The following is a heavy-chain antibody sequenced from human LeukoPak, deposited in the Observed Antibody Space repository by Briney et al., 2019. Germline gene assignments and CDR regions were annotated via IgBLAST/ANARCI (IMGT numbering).Heavy chain of an antibody. CDR3: AGGLVTAIAYNWFDP. V-gene: IGHV1-69*13. CDR1: GGTFSSYA. Sequence: SVKVSCKASGGTFSSYAISWVRQAPGQGLEWMGGIIPIFGTANYAQKFQGRVTITADESTSTAYMELSSLRSEDTAVYYCAGGLVTAIAYNWFDPWGQGTLVTVSS. CDR2: IIPIFGTA. D-gene: IGHD5-18*01. J-gene: IGHJ5*02.